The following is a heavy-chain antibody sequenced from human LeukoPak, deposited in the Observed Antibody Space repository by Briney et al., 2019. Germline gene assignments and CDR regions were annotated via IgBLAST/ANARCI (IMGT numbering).Heavy chain of an antibody. CDR3: ARDAAPYYYGSGIFRKNNWFDP. CDR1: GGSFSGYY. D-gene: IGHD3-10*01. CDR2: INHSGST. J-gene: IGHJ5*02. V-gene: IGHV4-34*01. Sequence: SETLSLTCAVYGGSFSGYYWSWIRQPPGKGLEWIGEINHSGSTNYNPSLTSRVTISVDTSKNQFSLKLSSVTAADTAVYYCARDAAPYYYGSGIFRKNNWFDPWGQGTLVTVSS.